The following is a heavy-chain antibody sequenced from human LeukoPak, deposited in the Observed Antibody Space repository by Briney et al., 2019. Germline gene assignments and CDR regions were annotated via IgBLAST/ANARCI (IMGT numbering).Heavy chain of an antibody. CDR1: GFTFSSYA. CDR2: ISGSGGST. Sequence: GGSLRLSCAASGFTFSSYAMSWVRQAPGKGLEWVSAISGSGGSTYYADSVKGRFTISRDNSKNTLYLQMNSLRAEDTAVYYCARDLRSSWYGARYYYYGMDVWGQGTTVTVSS. J-gene: IGHJ6*02. D-gene: IGHD6-13*01. CDR3: ARDLRSSWYGARYYYYGMDV. V-gene: IGHV3-23*01.